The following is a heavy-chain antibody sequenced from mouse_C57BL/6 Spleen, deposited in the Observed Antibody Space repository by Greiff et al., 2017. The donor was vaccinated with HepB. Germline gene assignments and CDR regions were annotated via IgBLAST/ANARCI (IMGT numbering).Heavy chain of an antibody. J-gene: IGHJ2*01. Sequence: EVKLQESGPGLVKPSQSLSLTCSVTGYSITSGYYWNWLRQFPGNKLEWMGYISYDGNNNYNPSLKNRIPITRDTSKNQFFLKLNSVTTEDTATYYCAGEKYSSSFYFDDWGQGTTLTVSS. D-gene: IGHD1-1*01. CDR3: AGEKYSSSFYFDD. CDR1: GYSITSGYY. CDR2: ISYDGNN. V-gene: IGHV3-6*01.